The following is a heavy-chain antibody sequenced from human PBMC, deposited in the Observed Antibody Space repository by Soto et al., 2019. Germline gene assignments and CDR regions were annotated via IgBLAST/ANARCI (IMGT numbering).Heavy chain of an antibody. CDR1: GDSIGGVGY. V-gene: IGHV4-31*03. D-gene: IGHD2-21*02. CDR3: ARSGVTGIVIPSHWFDP. Sequence: PSETLSLTCTVPGDSIGGVGYWSWIRRFPGRGLEWIGCISSSGSPYYNPALNNRISLSLDTSQNQFSLKLLSVTAADTAIYYCARSGVTGIVIPSHWFDPWGQGTLVTVSS. J-gene: IGHJ5*02. CDR2: ISSSGSP.